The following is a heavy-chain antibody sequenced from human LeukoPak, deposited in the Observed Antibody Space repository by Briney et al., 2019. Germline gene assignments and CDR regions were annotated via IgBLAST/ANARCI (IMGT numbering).Heavy chain of an antibody. CDR3: AREGELGRFNALDV. CDR2: ISDSNVT. V-gene: IGHV3-48*03. J-gene: IGHJ3*01. Sequence: PGGSLRLSCVTSGFTFITHEMNWVRQAPGKGLECIAYISDSNVTHYAESVKGRFTVSRDNATSSVYLQMNSLRAEDTAMYFCAREGELGRFNALDVWGQGTMITVSS. D-gene: IGHD1-26*01. CDR1: GFTFITHE.